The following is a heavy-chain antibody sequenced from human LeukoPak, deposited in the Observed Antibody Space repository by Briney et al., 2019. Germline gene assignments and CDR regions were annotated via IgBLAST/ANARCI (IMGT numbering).Heavy chain of an antibody. J-gene: IGHJ5*02. CDR2: IKSKTDGGTT. CDR3: TTGAYGDYYMVDP. V-gene: IGHV3-15*01. Sequence: GGSLRLSCAASGFTFSNAWMSWVRQAPGTGLEWVGRIKSKTDGGTTDYAAPVQGRFTISRDDSKNTLYLQMNSLKTEDTAVYYCTTGAYGDYYMVDPWGQGTLVTVSS. CDR1: GFTFSNAW. D-gene: IGHD4-17*01.